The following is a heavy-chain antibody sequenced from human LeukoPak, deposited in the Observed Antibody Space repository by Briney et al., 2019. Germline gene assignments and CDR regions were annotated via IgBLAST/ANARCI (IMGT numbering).Heavy chain of an antibody. V-gene: IGHV1-18*01. Sequence: ASVRVSCKASGYNFRNYGISWVRQAPGQGLEWMGWINTYSGHTTYAQKVQDKVTMTTDTSTTTAYLELGSLISDDTAVYYCARDQPHYCSGGSCYFLGMDVWGQGTTVTVSS. D-gene: IGHD2-15*01. J-gene: IGHJ6*02. CDR1: GYNFRNYG. CDR2: INTYSGHT. CDR3: ARDQPHYCSGGSCYFLGMDV.